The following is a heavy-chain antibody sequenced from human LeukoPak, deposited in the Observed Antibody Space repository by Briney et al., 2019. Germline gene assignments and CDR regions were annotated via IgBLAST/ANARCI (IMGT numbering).Heavy chain of an antibody. CDR2: IYYSGST. V-gene: IGHV4-31*03. D-gene: IGHD2-2*01. J-gene: IGHJ4*02. CDR1: GGSISSGGYY. CDR3: ARAGCSSTSCYLHFDY. Sequence: SQTLSLTCTVSGGSISSGGYYWSWIRQHPGKGLEWIGYIYYSGSTYYNPSLKSRVTISVDTSKNQFSLKLSSVTAEDTAVYYCARAGCSSTSCYLHFDYWGQGTLVTVSS.